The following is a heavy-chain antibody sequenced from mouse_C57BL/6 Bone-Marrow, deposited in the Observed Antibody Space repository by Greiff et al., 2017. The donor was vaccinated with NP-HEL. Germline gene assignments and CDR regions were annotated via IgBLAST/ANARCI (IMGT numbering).Heavy chain of an antibody. J-gene: IGHJ3*01. V-gene: IGHV5-4*01. CDR1: GFTFSSYA. CDR3: ARDGGFWFAY. CDR2: ISDGGSYT. Sequence: EVQRVESGGGLVKPGGSLKLSCAASGFTFSSYAMSWVRQTPEKRLEWVATISDGGSYTYYPDNVKGRFTISRDNAKNNLYLQMSHLKSEDTAMYYCARDGGFWFAYWGQGTLVTVSA.